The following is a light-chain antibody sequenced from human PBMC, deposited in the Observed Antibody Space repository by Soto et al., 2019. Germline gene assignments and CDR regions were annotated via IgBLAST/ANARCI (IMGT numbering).Light chain of an antibody. CDR3: QQSYSTPTWT. J-gene: IGKJ1*01. CDR2: AAS. Sequence: DIQMTQSPSSLSASVGDRVTITCRASQSISSYLNWYQQKPGKAPKLLIYAASSLQSGVPSRFSGSGSGTDFTLTISSLQPEDFATDDCQQSYSTPTWTVGQGTKVEIK. V-gene: IGKV1-39*01. CDR1: QSISSY.